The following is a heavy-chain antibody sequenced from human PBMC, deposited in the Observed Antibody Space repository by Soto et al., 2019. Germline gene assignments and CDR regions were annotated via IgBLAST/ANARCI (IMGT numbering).Heavy chain of an antibody. CDR2: LYYGRSA. J-gene: IGHJ4*02. CDR3: ARARGYYGSGSYSDY. CDR1: GDSISSYY. V-gene: IGHV4-59*01. Sequence: SETLSLTCAVSGDSISSYYCMWIRQPPGKGLESIGYLYYGRSANYNPSLKSRVTLSVDTSTNQCSLTLSSMTAADTAVYYCARARGYYGSGSYSDYWGQGTLVTVSS. D-gene: IGHD3-10*01.